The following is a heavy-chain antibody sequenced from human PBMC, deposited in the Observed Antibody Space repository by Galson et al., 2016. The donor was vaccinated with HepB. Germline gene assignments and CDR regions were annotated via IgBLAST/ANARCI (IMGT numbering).Heavy chain of an antibody. J-gene: IGHJ5*02. CDR1: GGSIRNYY. D-gene: IGHD3-16*01. Sequence: LSLTCTVSGGSIRNYYWSWIRQPPGKGLEFIGYINYSGDTNYNPSLKSRVTISVDTSKNQFFLKVRPVTAADTAVYSCARVRGDLSAPHWFDPWGQGTLGTVSS. V-gene: IGHV4-59*01. CDR2: INYSGDT. CDR3: ARVRGDLSAPHWFDP.